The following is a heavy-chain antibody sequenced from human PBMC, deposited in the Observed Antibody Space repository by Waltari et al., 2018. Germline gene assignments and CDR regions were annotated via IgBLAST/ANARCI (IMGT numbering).Heavy chain of an antibody. V-gene: IGHV3-30*04. Sequence: QVQLVESGGGVVQPGRSLRLSCAASGFTSSSYAMHWVRQAPGKGLEWVAVISYDGSNKYYVDSVKGRFTISRDNSKNTLYLQMNSLRAEDTAVYYCARPRTAVAGNYFDYWGQGTLVTVSS. J-gene: IGHJ4*02. CDR1: GFTSSSYA. D-gene: IGHD3-10*01. CDR3: ARPRTAVAGNYFDY. CDR2: ISYDGSNK.